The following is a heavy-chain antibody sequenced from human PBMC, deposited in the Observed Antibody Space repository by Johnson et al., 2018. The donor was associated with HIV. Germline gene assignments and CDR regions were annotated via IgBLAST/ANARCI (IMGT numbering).Heavy chain of an antibody. J-gene: IGHJ3*02. Sequence: VQLVESLGGVVQPGRSLRLSCAASGFTFSSYGMHWVRQAPGKGLEWVAVISYDGSNKYYADSVKGRFTISRDNSKNTLYLQMNSLRAEDTAVYYCAKDQFVYSSSPDAFDIWGQGTMVTVSS. CDR2: ISYDGSNK. D-gene: IGHD6-6*01. V-gene: IGHV3-30*18. CDR3: AKDQFVYSSSPDAFDI. CDR1: GFTFSSYG.